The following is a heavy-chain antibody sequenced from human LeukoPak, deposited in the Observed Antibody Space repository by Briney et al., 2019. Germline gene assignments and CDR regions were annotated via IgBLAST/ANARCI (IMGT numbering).Heavy chain of an antibody. D-gene: IGHD3-22*01. Sequence: ASVKVSCKASGYTFTSYAMHWVRQAPGQRLEWMGWINAGNGNTKYSQKLQGRVTMTTDTSTSTAYMELRSLRSDDTAVYYCARAGTGWLLLPYNDFDYWGQGTLVTVSS. CDR3: ARAGTGWLLLPYNDFDY. J-gene: IGHJ4*02. CDR2: INAGNGNT. V-gene: IGHV1-3*01. CDR1: GYTFTSYA.